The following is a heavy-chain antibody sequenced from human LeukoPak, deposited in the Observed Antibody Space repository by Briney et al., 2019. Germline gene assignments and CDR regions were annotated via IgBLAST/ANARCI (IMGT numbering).Heavy chain of an antibody. CDR1: GFTFTGYY. CDR2: INPHSGGT. CDR3: ARGGQWLAIDY. Sequence: ASVKVSCKASGFTFTGYYIHWVRQAPGQGLEWMGYINPHSGGTNSPQKFQGRVTMTTDTSISAAYMELSSLRSEDTAVYYCARGGQWLAIDYWGQGTLVTVSS. J-gene: IGHJ4*02. V-gene: IGHV1-2*02. D-gene: IGHD6-19*01.